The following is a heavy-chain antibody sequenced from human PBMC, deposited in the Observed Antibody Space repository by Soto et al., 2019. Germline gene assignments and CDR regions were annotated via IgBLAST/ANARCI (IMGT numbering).Heavy chain of an antibody. V-gene: IGHV3-48*01. CDR3: ASVRSIFEYSVYDGGVDY. Sequence: EVQLVESGGGLIQPGGSLRLSCAASGFTFSSYSMNWVRQAPGKGLEWVAEISSSSITIYYADSVKGRFTISRDNAKKSLFLQMNSLRAEDTAVYYCASVRSIFEYSVYDGGVDYWGQGTLVTVSS. J-gene: IGHJ4*02. CDR1: GFTFSSYS. CDR2: ISSSSITI. D-gene: IGHD5-12*01.